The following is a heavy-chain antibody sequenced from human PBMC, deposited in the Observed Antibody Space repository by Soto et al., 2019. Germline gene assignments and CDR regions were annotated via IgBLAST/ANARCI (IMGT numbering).Heavy chain of an antibody. J-gene: IGHJ6*02. CDR3: ARPRVALETAMAHYYYYYMDF. Sequence: GGSLRLSCAASGFTVSSKYMSWVRQAPGKGLEWVSVIYSGGSTYYADSVKGRFTISRDNSKNPLYLHMYSLRAEDTAVYYCARPRVALETAMAHYYYYYMDFWGQVTTVTVYS. D-gene: IGHD5-18*01. V-gene: IGHV3-53*01. CDR2: IYSGGST. CDR1: GFTVSSKY.